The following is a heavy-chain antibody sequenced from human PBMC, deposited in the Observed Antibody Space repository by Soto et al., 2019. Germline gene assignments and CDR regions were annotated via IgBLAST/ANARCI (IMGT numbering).Heavy chain of an antibody. J-gene: IGHJ5*02. Sequence: QVHLVQSGAEVKKPGSSVKVSCKTSGGIFNSYGLSCVRQAPGQGPEWMGPIIPIFGTARYAHKFQGRVTITADDSTSTAYMELSGLRSDDTAMYYCAREKFSNYFDPWGQGTLVTVSS. CDR3: AREKFSNYFDP. CDR1: GGIFNSYG. V-gene: IGHV1-69*01. CDR2: IIPIFGTA. D-gene: IGHD2-8*01.